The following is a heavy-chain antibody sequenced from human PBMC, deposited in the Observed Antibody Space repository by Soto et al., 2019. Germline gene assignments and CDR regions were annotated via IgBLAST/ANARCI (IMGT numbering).Heavy chain of an antibody. CDR2: ISSTSGTI. D-gene: IGHD1-26*01. V-gene: IGHV3-48*02. J-gene: IGHJ4*02. Sequence: PGGSLRLSCAASGFRFGSYSMNWVRQAPGQGREWLPYISSTSGTIYYADPVKGRFTISRDNAKNSLYLQMSSLRDDDTAVYYCAQVGGSYSTDIDYWGQGTLVTVSS. CDR1: GFRFGSYS. CDR3: AQVGGSYSTDIDY.